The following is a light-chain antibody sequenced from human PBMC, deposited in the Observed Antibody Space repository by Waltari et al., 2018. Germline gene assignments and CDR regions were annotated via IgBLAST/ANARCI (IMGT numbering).Light chain of an antibody. J-gene: IGLJ3*02. CDR3: QTGGHGTWV. V-gene: IGLV4-69*01. CDR2: VNSDGSH. Sequence: QLLLTQSPSASASLGASVKLTCTLSSGHTSNIIAWHQQQPEKGPRYLMKVNSDGSHSKGDEIPDRFSGSSSGAERYLTISSVQSEEEADYYCQTGGHGTWVFGGGTKLTVL. CDR1: SGHTSNI.